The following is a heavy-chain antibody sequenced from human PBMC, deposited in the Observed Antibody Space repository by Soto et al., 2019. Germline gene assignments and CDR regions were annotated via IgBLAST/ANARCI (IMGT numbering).Heavy chain of an antibody. J-gene: IGHJ6*02. CDR3: ARVLGVVTAIPPTYYYYYGMDV. D-gene: IGHD2-21*02. V-gene: IGHV1-3*01. CDR1: GYTFTSYA. Sequence: ASVKVSCKASGYTFTSYAMHWVRQAPGQRLEWMGWINAGNGNTKYSQKFQGRVTITRDTSASTAYMELSSLRSEDTAVYYCARVLGVVTAIPPTYYYYYGMDVWGQGTTVTVSS. CDR2: INAGNGNT.